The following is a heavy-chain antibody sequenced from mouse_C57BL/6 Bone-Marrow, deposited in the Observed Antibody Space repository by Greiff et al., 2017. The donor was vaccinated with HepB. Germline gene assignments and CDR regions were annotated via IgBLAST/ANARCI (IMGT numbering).Heavy chain of an antibody. D-gene: IGHD2-4*01. CDR2: ISSGGSYT. V-gene: IGHV5-6*01. J-gene: IGHJ2*01. CDR3: ARGGYYDYDDGVDY. CDR1: GFTFSSYG. Sequence: EVQLVESGGDLVKPGGSLKLSCAASGFTFSSYGMSWVRQTPDKRLEWVATISSGGSYTYYPDSVKGRFTISRDNAKNTLYLQMSSLKSEDTAMYYCARGGYYDYDDGVDYWGQGTTLTVSS.